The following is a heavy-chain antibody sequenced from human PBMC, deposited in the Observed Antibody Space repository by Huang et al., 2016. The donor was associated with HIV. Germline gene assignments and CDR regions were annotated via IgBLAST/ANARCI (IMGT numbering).Heavy chain of an antibody. Sequence: QVQLVQSGAEVKTPGSSVKVSCKASGGTFSKYAISWVRQAPGQGLEWMGGIMPMFGTPNYARKLQGRVTITADDSTSTTYVEVSSLRSEDTALYYCARGQLGSYGDYDVLYWGQGTLVTVSS. CDR1: GGTFSKYA. D-gene: IGHD4-17*01. CDR3: ARGQLGSYGDYDVLY. CDR2: IMPMFGTP. J-gene: IGHJ4*02. V-gene: IGHV1-69*13.